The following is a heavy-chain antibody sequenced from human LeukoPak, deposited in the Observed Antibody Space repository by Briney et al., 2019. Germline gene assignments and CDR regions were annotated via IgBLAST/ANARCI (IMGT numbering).Heavy chain of an antibody. J-gene: IGHJ5*02. V-gene: IGHV1-2*06. CDR1: GYTCTGYH. D-gene: IGHD3-22*01. CDR3: ARELFRYDSSGYYSNNWFDP. CDR2: INPNSGGT. Sequence: ASVKVSCKASGYTCTGYHMHWVRQAPGQGLGWVGQINPNSGGTNFAPKFQGRVTMTRDTSISTAYMELNRLKSDDTALYYCARELFRYDSSGYYSNNWFDPWGQGTLVIVSS.